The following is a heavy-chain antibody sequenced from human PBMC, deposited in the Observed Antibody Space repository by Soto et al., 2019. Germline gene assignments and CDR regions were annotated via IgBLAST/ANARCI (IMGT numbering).Heavy chain of an antibody. CDR2: ISTSSTYI. CDR3: ARGGGSGYDY. J-gene: IGHJ4*02. D-gene: IGHD5-18*01. Sequence: EVQLVESGGGLVKPGGSLRLSCAASGFTFSSYNMNWVHQAPGKGLEWVSFISTSSTYIYYADSMKGRFTISRDNAKNSLYLQMNSLRAEDTAVYYCARGGGSGYDYWGQGTLVTVSS. CDR1: GFTFSSYN. V-gene: IGHV3-21*01.